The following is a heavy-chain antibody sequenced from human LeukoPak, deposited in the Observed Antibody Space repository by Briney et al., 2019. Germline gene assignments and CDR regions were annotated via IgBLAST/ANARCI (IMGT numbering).Heavy chain of an antibody. D-gene: IGHD3-10*01. J-gene: IGHJ5*02. V-gene: IGHV1-69*04. Sequence: GSSVKVSCKASGGTFSSYAISWVRQAPGQGLEWMGRIIPILGIANYAQKFQGRVTITADKSTSTAYMELSSLRSEDTAVYYCARDLEDYYGSANWSDPWGQGTLVTVSS. CDR1: GGTFSSYA. CDR3: ARDLEDYYGSANWSDP. CDR2: IIPILGIA.